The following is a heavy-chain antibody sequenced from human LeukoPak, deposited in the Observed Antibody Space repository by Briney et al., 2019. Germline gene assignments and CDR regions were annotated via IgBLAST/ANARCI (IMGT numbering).Heavy chain of an antibody. CDR3: ARVDPGYSSSWQDYYMDV. J-gene: IGHJ6*03. D-gene: IGHD6-13*01. CDR2: ISAYNGNT. Sequence: GASVKVSCKASGYTFTSYGISWVRQAPGQGLEWMGWISAYNGNTNYAQKLQGRVTMTTDTSTSTAYMELRSLRSDDTAVYHCARVDPGYSSSWQDYYMDVWGKGTTVTISS. V-gene: IGHV1-18*01. CDR1: GYTFTSYG.